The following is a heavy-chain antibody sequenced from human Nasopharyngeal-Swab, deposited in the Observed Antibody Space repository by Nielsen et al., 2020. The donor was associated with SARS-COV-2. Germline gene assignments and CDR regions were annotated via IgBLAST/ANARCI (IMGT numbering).Heavy chain of an antibody. V-gene: IGHV3-30-3*01. J-gene: IGHJ6*02. Sequence: GESLKISCAASGFTFSSYAMHWVRQAPGKGLEWVAVISYDGSKKYYADSVKGRFTISRDNSTTTLYLQMNSLRAEDTAVYYCARDQGSSWYTYYYYYGMDVWGQGTTVTVSS. D-gene: IGHD6-13*01. CDR3: ARDQGSSWYTYYYYYGMDV. CDR2: ISYDGSKK. CDR1: GFTFSSYA.